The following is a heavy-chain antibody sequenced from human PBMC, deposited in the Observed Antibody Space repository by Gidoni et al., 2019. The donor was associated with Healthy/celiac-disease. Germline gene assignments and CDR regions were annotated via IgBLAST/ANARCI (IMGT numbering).Heavy chain of an antibody. CDR1: GSTFTSYY. CDR3: AREYSYYYYGMDV. V-gene: IGHV1-46*03. CDR2: INPSGGST. J-gene: IGHJ6*02. Sequence: QVQLVQSGAEVQKPAASVKVSCKASGSTFTSYYMHWVRQTHGRGFEWMGIINPSGGSTSYAQKFQGRVTMTRDTSTSTVYMGLSSLRSEDTAVYYCAREYSYYYYGMDVWGQGTTVTVSS. D-gene: IGHD2-15*01.